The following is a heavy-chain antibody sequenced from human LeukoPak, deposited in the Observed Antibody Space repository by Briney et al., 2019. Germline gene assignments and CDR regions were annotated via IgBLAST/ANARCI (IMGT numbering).Heavy chain of an antibody. D-gene: IGHD2-2*01. CDR2: INPSGGST. CDR1: GYTFTSYY. V-gene: IGHV1-46*01. Sequence: GASVKVSCKASGYTFTSYYMHWVRQAPGQGLEWMGIINPSGGSTTYAQKFQGRVTMTRDTSTSTVYMELSGLRSEDTAVYYCAREDIVVVPAAVLGYWGQGTLVTVSS. CDR3: AREDIVVVPAAVLGY. J-gene: IGHJ4*02.